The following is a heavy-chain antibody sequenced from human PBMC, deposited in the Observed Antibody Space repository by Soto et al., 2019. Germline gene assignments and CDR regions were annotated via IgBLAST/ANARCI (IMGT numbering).Heavy chain of an antibody. CDR3: ASHDYAHYGMDV. CDR1: GGSISRGGYY. D-gene: IGHD3-16*01. Sequence: QVQLQESGPGLVKPSQTLSLTCTVSGGSISRGGYYWGWIRQPPGKGLEWIGYIYYSGSTYYDPSLKSRVSISVDTSKNQFSLKLSSVTAADTAVYYCASHDYAHYGMDVWGKGTTVTVSS. V-gene: IGHV4-30-4*01. CDR2: IYYSGST. J-gene: IGHJ6*04.